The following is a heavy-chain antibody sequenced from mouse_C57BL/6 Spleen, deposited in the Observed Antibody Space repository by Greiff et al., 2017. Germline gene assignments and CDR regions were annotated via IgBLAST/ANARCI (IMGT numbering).Heavy chain of an antibody. D-gene: IGHD2-5*01. V-gene: IGHV5-6*02. CDR2: ISSGGSYT. CDR1: GFTFSSYG. J-gene: IGHJ4*01. CDR3: ARQGSNYEYAMDY. Sequence: DVMLVESGGDLVKPGGSLKLSCAASGFTFSSYGMSWVRQTPDKRLEWVATISSGGSYTYYPDSVKGRFTISRDNAKNTLYLQMSSLKSEDTAMYYCARQGSNYEYAMDYWGQGTSVTVSS.